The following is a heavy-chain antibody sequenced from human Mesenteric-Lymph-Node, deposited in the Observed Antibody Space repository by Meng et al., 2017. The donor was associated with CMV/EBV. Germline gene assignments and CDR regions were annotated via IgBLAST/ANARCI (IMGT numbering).Heavy chain of an antibody. CDR2: INPNNGDT. D-gene: IGHD3-3*01. V-gene: IGHV1-2*02. J-gene: IGHJ5*02. Sequence: ASVKVSCKASGFTFTSSAVQWVRQAPGQGLECMGWINPNNGDTDYAQNFQGRVTMTRDTSIRTAYMELSKLRSDDTAVYYCARVPLPRFLEWLCRFDPWGQGTLVTVSS. CDR3: ARVPLPRFLEWLCRFDP. CDR1: GFTFTSSA.